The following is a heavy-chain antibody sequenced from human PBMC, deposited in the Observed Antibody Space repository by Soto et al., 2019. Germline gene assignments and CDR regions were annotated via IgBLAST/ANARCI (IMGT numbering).Heavy chain of an antibody. V-gene: IGHV4-31*03. J-gene: IGHJ6*02. CDR2: IYYRGST. D-gene: IGHD2-15*01. CDR3: ARSDCSGGSCYSFYYYGMDV. Sequence: SETLSLTCTVSGGSISSGGYYWSWIRQHPGKGLEWIGYIYYRGSTYYNPSLKSRVTISVDTSKNQFSLKLSSVTAADTAVYYCARSDCSGGSCYSFYYYGMDVWGQGTTVTVSS. CDR1: GGSISSGGYY.